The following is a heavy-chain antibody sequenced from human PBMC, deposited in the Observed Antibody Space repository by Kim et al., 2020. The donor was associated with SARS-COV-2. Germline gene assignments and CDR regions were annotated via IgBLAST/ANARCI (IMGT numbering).Heavy chain of an antibody. Sequence: GGSLRLSCAASGFTFSNAWMSWVRQAPGKGLEWVGRIKSKTDGGTTDYAAPVKGRFTISRDDSKNTLYLQMNSLKTEDTAVYYCTTGWVPPGGPRDPHFCNNYGDCPAEYFQHWGQGTLVTVSS. CDR3: TTGWVPPGGPRDPHFCNNYGDCPAEYFQH. CDR2: IKSKTDGGTT. J-gene: IGHJ1*01. D-gene: IGHD4-17*01. V-gene: IGHV3-15*01. CDR1: GFTFSNAW.